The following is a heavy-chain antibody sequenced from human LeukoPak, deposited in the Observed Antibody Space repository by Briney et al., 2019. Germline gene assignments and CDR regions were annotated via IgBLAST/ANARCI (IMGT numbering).Heavy chain of an antibody. V-gene: IGHV4-59*02. CDR2: IYYTGST. J-gene: IGHJ5*02. CDR1: RGSVTSYY. D-gene: IGHD6-19*01. Sequence: SETLSLTCTVSRGSVTSYYWSWIRQPPGKGLEWIGYIYYTGSTNYNPSLKSRVTISVDTSKNQFSLKLNSVTAADTAVYYCAGEVAVRNTGPDLWGQGTLVTVYS. CDR3: AGEVAVRNTGPDL.